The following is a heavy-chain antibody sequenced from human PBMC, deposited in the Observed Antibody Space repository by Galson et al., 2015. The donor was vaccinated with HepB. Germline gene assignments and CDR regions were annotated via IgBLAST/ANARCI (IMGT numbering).Heavy chain of an antibody. D-gene: IGHD6-19*01. CDR3: AREFAFGCGSYSH. CDR2: INFDGTST. Sequence: LRLSCAASGFTFSNHWMHWVRQAPGKGLVWVSYINFDGTSTRFADSVKGRFTVSRDNAENTLFLQMNNLRAEDTAVYYCAREFAFGCGSYSHWGQGTLVTVSS. J-gene: IGHJ4*02. CDR1: GFTFSNHW. V-gene: IGHV3-74*01.